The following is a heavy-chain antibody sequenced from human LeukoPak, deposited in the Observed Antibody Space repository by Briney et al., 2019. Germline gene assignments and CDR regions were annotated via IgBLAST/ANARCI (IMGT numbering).Heavy chain of an antibody. CDR1: AFTFSSYG. CDR2: ISYDGSDK. V-gene: IGHV3-30*18. Sequence: GGSLXXSCAASAFTFSSYGMHWVRQAPGKGLEWVAVISYDGSDKYYADSVKGRFTISRDNSKNTMYLQMNSLRGDDTAVYYXXKXISGGDXPDYWGQGXLVTVSS. CDR3: XKXISGGDXPDY. D-gene: IGHD2-21*02. J-gene: IGHJ4*02.